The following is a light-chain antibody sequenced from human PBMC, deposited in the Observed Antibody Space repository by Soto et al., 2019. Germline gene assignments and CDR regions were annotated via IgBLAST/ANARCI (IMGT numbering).Light chain of an antibody. CDR2: GAF. V-gene: IGKV3-11*01. J-gene: IGKJ5*01. CDR1: QNIGSN. CDR3: QQRNIWPPVT. Sequence: VLTQPPATVSVSAGEGATLSCRASQNIGSNLAWYQQRSGQAPRLLIYGAFNRATGIPARFSGSGSGTHFTLTISSLEPEDFAVYYCQQRNIWPPVTFGQGTRLEIK.